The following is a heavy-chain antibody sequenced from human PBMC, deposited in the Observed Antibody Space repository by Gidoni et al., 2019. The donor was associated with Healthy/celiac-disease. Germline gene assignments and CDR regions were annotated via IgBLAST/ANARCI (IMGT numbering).Heavy chain of an antibody. CDR1: GGSISSYY. V-gene: IGHV4-59*08. Sequence: QVQLQESGPGLVKPSETLSLTCTVSGGSISSYYWSWIRQPPGKGLEWIGYIYYSGSTNYNPSLKSRVTISVDTSKNQFSLKLSSVTAADTAVYYCARMTTVTTHFDYWGQGTLVTVSS. D-gene: IGHD4-17*01. J-gene: IGHJ4*02. CDR3: ARMTTVTTHFDY. CDR2: IYYSGST.